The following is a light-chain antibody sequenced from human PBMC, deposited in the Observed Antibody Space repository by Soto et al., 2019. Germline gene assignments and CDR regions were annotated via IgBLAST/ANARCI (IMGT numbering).Light chain of an antibody. CDR1: NIGSKH. Sequence: SYELTQPPSVSVAPGQTARITCGGNNIGSKHVHWYQQKSGQAPVLVMSDDTDRPSGIPERLSGSNFGSTATLTISRVEAGDEADYYCQVWDSSRDQGVFSGGTK. J-gene: IGLJ2*01. CDR3: QVWDSSRDQGV. CDR2: DDT. V-gene: IGLV3-21*02.